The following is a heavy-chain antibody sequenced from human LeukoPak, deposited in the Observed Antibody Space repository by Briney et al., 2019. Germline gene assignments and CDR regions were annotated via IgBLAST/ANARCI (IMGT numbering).Heavy chain of an antibody. V-gene: IGHV1-18*01. J-gene: IGHJ4*02. CDR2: ISAYNGNT. D-gene: IGHD3-22*01. Sequence: ASVKVSCKASGYTFTSYGISWVRQAPGQGLEWMGWISAYNGNTNYAQKLQGRVTMTTDTSTSTAYMELRSLRSDDTAVYYCARDCAPGYDSSGQDPGYWGQGTLVTVSS. CDR3: ARDCAPGYDSSGQDPGY. CDR1: GYTFTSYG.